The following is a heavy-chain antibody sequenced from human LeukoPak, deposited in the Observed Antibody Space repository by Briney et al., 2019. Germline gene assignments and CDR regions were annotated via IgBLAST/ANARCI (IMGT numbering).Heavy chain of an antibody. V-gene: IGHV4-34*01. CDR1: GGSFSGYY. D-gene: IGHD6-19*01. J-gene: IGHJ2*01. CDR2: INHSGST. Sequence: KASETLSLTCAVYGGSFSGYYWSWIRQPPGKGLEWIGEINHSGSTNYNPSPKSRVTISVDTSKNQFSLKLSSVTAADTAVYYCARVRWEWLPQVGYFDLWGRGTLVTVSS. CDR3: ARVRWEWLPQVGYFDL.